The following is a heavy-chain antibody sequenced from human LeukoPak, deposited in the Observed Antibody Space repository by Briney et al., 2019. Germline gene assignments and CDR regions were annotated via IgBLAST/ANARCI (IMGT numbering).Heavy chain of an antibody. CDR3: ARHWGTISAPADY. D-gene: IGHD3-16*01. CDR2: IYSGGST. Sequence: GGSLRLSCAASGFTVSSNYMSWVRQAPGKGLEWVSVIYSGGSTYYADSVKGRFTISRDNSKNTLYLQMNSLRAEDTAVYYCARHWGTISAPADYWGQGTLVTVSS. V-gene: IGHV3-66*04. CDR1: GFTVSSNY. J-gene: IGHJ4*02.